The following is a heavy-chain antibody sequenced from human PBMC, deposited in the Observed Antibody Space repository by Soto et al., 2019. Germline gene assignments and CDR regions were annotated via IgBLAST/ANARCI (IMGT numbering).Heavy chain of an antibody. D-gene: IGHD1-26*01. CDR2: ISYDGSNK. CDR3: AKSPYGGRTGGSFDY. Sequence: QVQLVESGGGVVQPGRSLRLSCAASGFTFSSYGMHWVRQAPGKGLEWVAVISYDGSNKYYADSVKGRFTISRDNSKNTLYLQMNSLRAEDTAVYYCAKSPYGGRTGGSFDYCGQGTLVTVSS. J-gene: IGHJ4*02. V-gene: IGHV3-30*18. CDR1: GFTFSSYG.